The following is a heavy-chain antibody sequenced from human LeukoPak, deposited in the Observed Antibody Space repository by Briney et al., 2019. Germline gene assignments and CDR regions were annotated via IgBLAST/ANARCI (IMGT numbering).Heavy chain of an antibody. CDR1: GFSFSTYT. D-gene: IGHD3-22*01. Sequence: GSLRLSCAASGFSFSTYTMNWVRQAPGKGLEWVSYISSSSSTIYYADSVKGRFTISRDNAKNSLYLQMNSLRAEDTAVYYCARDLTYYYDSSGYPLDYWGQGTLVTVSS. J-gene: IGHJ4*02. CDR3: ARDLTYYYDSSGYPLDY. CDR2: ISSSSSTI. V-gene: IGHV3-48*01.